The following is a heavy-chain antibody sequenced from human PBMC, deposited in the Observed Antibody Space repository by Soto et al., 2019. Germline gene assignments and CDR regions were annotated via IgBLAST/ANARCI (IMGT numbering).Heavy chain of an antibody. D-gene: IGHD2-2*01. V-gene: IGHV1-46*03. CDR2: INPSGGST. CDR3: ASILRLGYCSSTSCPYLDAFDI. Sequence: QVQLVQSGAEVKKPGASVKVSCKASGYTFTSYYMHWVRQAPGQGLEWMGIINPSGGSTSYAQKFQGRFTMTRDTSTSTVYMELSSLRSEDTAVYYCASILRLGYCSSTSCPYLDAFDIWGQGKWSPSLQ. J-gene: IGHJ3*02. CDR1: GYTFTSYY.